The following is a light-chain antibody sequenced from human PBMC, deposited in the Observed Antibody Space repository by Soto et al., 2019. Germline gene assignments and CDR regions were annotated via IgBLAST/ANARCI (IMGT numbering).Light chain of an antibody. CDR3: CSYAGSRTHVL. CDR2: KVS. CDR1: SSDVGRYNL. J-gene: IGLJ2*01. Sequence: QSALTQPASVSGSPGQSITISCIGTSSDVGRYNLVSWYQQHPGKAPKVLIYKVSERPSGVSNRFSGSKSGNTASLTISGLQAEDEAEYYCCSYAGSRTHVLFGGGTKLTVL. V-gene: IGLV2-23*02.